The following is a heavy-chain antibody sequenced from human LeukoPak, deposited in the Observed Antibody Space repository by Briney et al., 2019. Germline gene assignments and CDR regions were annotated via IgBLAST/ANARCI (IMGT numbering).Heavy chain of an antibody. V-gene: IGHV1-8*03. CDR1: GYTFTSYD. D-gene: IGHD6-6*01. CDR3: ARGGIAARPVDY. CDR2: MNPNSGNT. Sequence: ASVKVSCKXSGYTFTSYDINWVRQATGQGLEWMGWMNPNSGNTGYAQKFQGRVTITRNTSISTAYMELSSLGSEDTAVYYCARGGIAARPVDYWGQGTLVTVSS. J-gene: IGHJ4*02.